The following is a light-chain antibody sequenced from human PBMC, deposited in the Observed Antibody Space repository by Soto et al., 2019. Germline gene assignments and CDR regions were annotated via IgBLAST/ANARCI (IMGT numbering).Light chain of an antibody. V-gene: IGKV3-20*01. Sequence: ELAFTQSPGTLSLSPWGSATFSCRASQSDSNNYLAWYQQKPGQAPRLLIYGASNRATGIPDRFSGSGSGTDFTLTISRLEPEDFAVYYCQQYGSSGTFGQGTKVDIK. CDR2: GAS. CDR3: QQYGSSGT. J-gene: IGKJ1*01. CDR1: QSDSNNY.